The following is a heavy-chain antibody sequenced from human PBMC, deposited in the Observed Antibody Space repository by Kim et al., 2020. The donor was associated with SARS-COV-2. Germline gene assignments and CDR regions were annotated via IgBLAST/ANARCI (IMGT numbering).Heavy chain of an antibody. J-gene: IGHJ5*02. CDR3: ARGQNLTVTLSLGSYSRGATWVDP. CDR2: INHSGSS. Sequence: SETLSLTCAVYGGSFSGYYWSWIRQPPGKGLEWIGEINHSGSSNYNPSLKSRVTISVDTSKNQFSLKLTSVTVADTAVYYCARGQNLTVTLSLGSYSRGATWVDPWGQGLLVTVFS. D-gene: IGHD3-10*01. V-gene: IGHV4-34*01. CDR1: GGSFSGYY.